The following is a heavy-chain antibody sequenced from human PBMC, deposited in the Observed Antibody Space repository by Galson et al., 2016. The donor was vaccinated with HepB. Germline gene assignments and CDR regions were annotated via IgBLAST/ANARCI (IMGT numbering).Heavy chain of an antibody. Sequence: SVKVSCKASGGTFSSYAFSWVRQAPGQGLEWMGGIIPIFGSANYAQKFQGRVTITADESTSTAYMELSCLRSEDTAVYYCARGIIPAAPPDYWGQGTLVTVSS. CDR2: IIPIFGSA. CDR1: GGTFSSYA. V-gene: IGHV1-69*13. CDR3: ARGIIPAAPPDY. J-gene: IGHJ4*02. D-gene: IGHD2-2*01.